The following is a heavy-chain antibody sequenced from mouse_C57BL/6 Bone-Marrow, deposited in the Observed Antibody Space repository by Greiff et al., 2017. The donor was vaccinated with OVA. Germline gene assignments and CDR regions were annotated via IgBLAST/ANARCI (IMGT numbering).Heavy chain of an antibody. CDR1: GYTFTSYW. CDR2: IDPSDSYT. V-gene: IGHV1-69*01. CDR3: ASGRYWYFDV. Sequence: VQLQQPGAELVMPGASVKLSCKASGYTFTSYWMHWVKQRPGQGLEWIGEIDPSDSYTNYNQKFKGKSTLTVDKSSSTAYMQLSSLTSEDSAVYYCASGRYWYFDVWGTGTTVTVSS. D-gene: IGHD1-1*01. J-gene: IGHJ1*03.